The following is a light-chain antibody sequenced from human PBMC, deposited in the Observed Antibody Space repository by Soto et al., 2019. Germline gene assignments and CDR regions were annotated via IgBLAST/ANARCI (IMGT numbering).Light chain of an antibody. V-gene: IGLV2-14*01. J-gene: IGLJ1*01. CDR3: SSYTSSSTLYG. Sequence: QSALTQPASVSGSPGQSITISCTGTSSDVGGYNYVSWYQQHPGKAPKLMIYDVSNRPSGVSNHFSGSKSGNTASLTISGLQAEDEADYYCSSYTSSSTLYGFGTGTKVTVL. CDR1: SSDVGGYNY. CDR2: DVS.